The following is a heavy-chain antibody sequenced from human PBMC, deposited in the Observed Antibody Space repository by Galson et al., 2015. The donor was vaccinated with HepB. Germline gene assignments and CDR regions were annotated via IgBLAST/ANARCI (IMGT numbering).Heavy chain of an antibody. J-gene: IGHJ2*01. CDR3: ARASWTHLQLLWFGEFQGGWYFDL. D-gene: IGHD3-10*01. V-gene: IGHV7-4-1*02. CDR2: INTNTGNP. CDR1: GYTFTSYA. Sequence: SVKVSCKASGYTFTSYAMNWVRQAPGQGLEWMGWINTNTGNPTYAQGFTGRFVFSLDTSVSTAYLQISSLKAEDTAVYYCARASWTHLQLLWFGEFQGGWYFDLWGRGTLVTVSS.